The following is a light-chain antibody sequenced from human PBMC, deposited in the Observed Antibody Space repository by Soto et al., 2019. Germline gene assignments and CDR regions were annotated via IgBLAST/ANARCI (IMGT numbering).Light chain of an antibody. Sequence: EIVLTQSPATLSLSPGERATLSCRASQNIYSNVAWYQQRPGQAPRLLIYRASTRAPGIPARFSGSGSGTEFTLTISSLQSEDFTVYSCLQYHNLWAFGQGTKVDIK. CDR1: QNIYSN. V-gene: IGKV3-15*01. CDR3: LQYHNLWA. CDR2: RAS. J-gene: IGKJ1*01.